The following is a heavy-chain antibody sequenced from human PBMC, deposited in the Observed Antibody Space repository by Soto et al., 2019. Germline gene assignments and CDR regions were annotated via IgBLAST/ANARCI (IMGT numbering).Heavy chain of an antibody. Sequence: EVQLLESGGGLVQPGGSLRLSCVASGFTFSTHAMSWVRQAPGKGLEWVSTFSGSGGNIYYAESVKGRLTISRDDSKNTLYLQMNSLRVEDTAVYYCAKDPPWTVGPLAMDVWGQGTTVTFSS. CDR3: AKDPPWTVGPLAMDV. CDR1: GFTFSTHA. J-gene: IGHJ6*02. V-gene: IGHV3-23*01. D-gene: IGHD2-2*01. CDR2: FSGSGGNI.